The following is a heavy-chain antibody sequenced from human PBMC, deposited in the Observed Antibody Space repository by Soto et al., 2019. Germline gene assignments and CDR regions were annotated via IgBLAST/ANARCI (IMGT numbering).Heavy chain of an antibody. D-gene: IGHD3-10*01. J-gene: IGHJ6*04. V-gene: IGHV1-8*01. Sequence: GAPVKVSCKASGYTFTSYDINWVRQATGQGLEWMGWMNPNSGKTGYAQKFQGRVTMTRNTSISTAYMELSSLRSEDTAVYYCARGRSETRWDVWGKGTTVTVSS. CDR3: ARGRSETRWDV. CDR1: GYTFTSYD. CDR2: MNPNSGKT.